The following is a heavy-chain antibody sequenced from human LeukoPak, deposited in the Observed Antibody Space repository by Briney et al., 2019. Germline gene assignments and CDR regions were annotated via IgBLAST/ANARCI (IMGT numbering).Heavy chain of an antibody. CDR1: GFTFSSYS. CDR2: ISSSSSYI. Sequence: PGGSLRLSCAASGFTFSSYSMNWVRQAPGKGLEWVSSISSSSSYIYYADSVKGRFTISRDNAKNSLYLQMNSLRAEDTAVYYCARDLGGSGHGYYFDYWGREPWSPSPQ. V-gene: IGHV3-21*01. D-gene: IGHD3-10*01. J-gene: IGHJ4*02. CDR3: ARDLGGSGHGYYFDY.